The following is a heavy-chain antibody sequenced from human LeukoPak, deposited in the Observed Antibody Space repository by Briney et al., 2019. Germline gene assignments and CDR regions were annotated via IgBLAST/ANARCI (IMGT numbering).Heavy chain of an antibody. V-gene: IGHV4-59*01. D-gene: IGHD3-10*01. CDR2: IYYSGST. Sequence: PSETLSLTCTVSGGSISSYYWSWIRQPPGKGLEWIGYIYYSGSTNYNPSLKSRVTISVDSSKDQFSLNLSSVTAADTAVYYCARALKTYYGSGCSDYYFYMDVWGKGTTVTISS. J-gene: IGHJ6*03. CDR3: ARALKTYYGSGCSDYYFYMDV. CDR1: GGSISSYY.